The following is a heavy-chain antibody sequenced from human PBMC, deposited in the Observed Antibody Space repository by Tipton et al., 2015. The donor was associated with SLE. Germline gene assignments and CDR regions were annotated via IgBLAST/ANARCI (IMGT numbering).Heavy chain of an antibody. CDR2: IYYSGST. D-gene: IGHD5-12*01. V-gene: IGHV4-61*01. CDR1: GGSVSSGSYY. CDR3: ARDSSGYNYYYMDV. Sequence: TLSLTCTVSGGSVSSGSYYWSWIRQPPGKGLEWIGYIYYSGSTNYNPSLKSRVTISVDTSKNQFSLKLSSVTAADTAVYYCARDSSGYNYYYMDVWGKGTTVTVSS. J-gene: IGHJ6*03.